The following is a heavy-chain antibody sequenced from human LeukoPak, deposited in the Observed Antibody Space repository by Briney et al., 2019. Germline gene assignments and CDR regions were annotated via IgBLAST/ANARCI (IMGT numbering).Heavy chain of an antibody. V-gene: IGHV4-61*02. J-gene: IGHJ4*02. CDR3: ARVSGGTRDY. CDR1: GASISSGSYY. Sequence: SETLSLTCTVSGASISSGSYYWSWIRQPAGKGLEWIGRIYTSGSTNYNPSLKSRVTISVDTSKNQFSLKLSSVTAADTAVYYCARVSGGTRDYWGQGTLVTVSS. D-gene: IGHD2-15*01. CDR2: IYTSGST.